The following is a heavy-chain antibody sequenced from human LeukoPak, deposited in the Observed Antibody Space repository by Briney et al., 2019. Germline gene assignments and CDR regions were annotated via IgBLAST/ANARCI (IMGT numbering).Heavy chain of an antibody. V-gene: IGHV1-58*01. J-gene: IGHJ6*02. D-gene: IGHD3-10*01. CDR3: AALTYYYGSGEYCYYYGMDV. CDR2: IVVGSGNT. CDR1: GFTFTSSA. Sequence: SVKVSCKASGFTFTSSAVQWVRQARGQRLEWIGWIVVGSGNTNYAQKFQERVTITRDMSTSTAYMELSSLRSEDTAVYYCAALTYYYGSGEYCYYYGMDVWGQGTTVTVSS.